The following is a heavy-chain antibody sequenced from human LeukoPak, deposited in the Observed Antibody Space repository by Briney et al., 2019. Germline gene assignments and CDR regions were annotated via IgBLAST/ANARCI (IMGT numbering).Heavy chain of an antibody. J-gene: IGHJ3*02. CDR1: GDSISSNSYF. Sequence: SETLSLTCTVSGDSISSNSYFWGWIRQPPGKGLEWLGSIYYSGSTYNNPSLKNRVTISIDTSKNQFSLKLSSVTAADTAVYYWARHEGSGWEKDAFDIWGQGTMVTVSS. CDR3: ARHEGSGWEKDAFDI. V-gene: IGHV4-39*01. D-gene: IGHD6-19*01. CDR2: IYYSGST.